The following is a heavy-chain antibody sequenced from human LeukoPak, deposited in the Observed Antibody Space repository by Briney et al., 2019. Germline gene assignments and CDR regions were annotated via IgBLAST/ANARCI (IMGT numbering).Heavy chain of an antibody. V-gene: IGHV1-2*02. Sequence: ASVKVSCKASGYTFTGYYMHWVRQAPGQGLEWMGWINPNSGGTNYAQKFRGRVTMTRDTSISTAYMELSRLRSDDTAVYYCATEGLVGADYFDYWGQGTLVTVSP. CDR2: INPNSGGT. CDR3: ATEGLVGADYFDY. CDR1: GYTFTGYY. J-gene: IGHJ4*02. D-gene: IGHD2-15*01.